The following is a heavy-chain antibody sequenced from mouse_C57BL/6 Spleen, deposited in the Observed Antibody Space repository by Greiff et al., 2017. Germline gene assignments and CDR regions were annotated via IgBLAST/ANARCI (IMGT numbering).Heavy chain of an antibody. CDR3: ARSTTVVADWYFDV. CDR2: ISDGGSYT. CDR1: GFTFSSYA. J-gene: IGHJ1*03. V-gene: IGHV5-4*03. Sequence: EVMLVESGGGLVKPGGSLKLSCAASGFTFSSYAMSWVRQTPEKRLEWVATISDGGSYTYYPDNVKGRFPISRDNAKNNLYLQMGHLKSEDTAMYYCARSTTVVADWYFDVWGTGTTVTVSS. D-gene: IGHD1-1*01.